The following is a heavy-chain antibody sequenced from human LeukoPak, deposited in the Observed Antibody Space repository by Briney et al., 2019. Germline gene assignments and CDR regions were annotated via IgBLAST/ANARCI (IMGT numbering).Heavy chain of an antibody. CDR1: GGSISSYY. Sequence: SETLSLTCTVSGGSISSYYWSWIRQPAGKGLEWIGRIYPSGSTDYNPSLKSRVTMSVDTSKNQFSLKLSSVTAADTAVYYCAGEGGSHNCFDPWGQGTLVTVSS. CDR3: AGEGGSHNCFDP. CDR2: IYPSGST. V-gene: IGHV4-4*07. J-gene: IGHJ5*02. D-gene: IGHD1-26*01.